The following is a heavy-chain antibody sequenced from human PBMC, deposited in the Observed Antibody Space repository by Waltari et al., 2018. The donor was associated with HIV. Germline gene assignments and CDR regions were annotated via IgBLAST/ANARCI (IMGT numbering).Heavy chain of an antibody. Sequence: QVQLQESGPGLVKPSETLSLICSVYGGPPSGYYWTWIRPPPGKGPEWIGYVHGSGSTKYNPSLQSRVTISIDTSRNQVSLALNSVTAADTAVYFCARVKASYYDGSGFYFLDDWGQGTLVTVSS. V-gene: IGHV4-59*01. CDR1: GGPPSGYY. D-gene: IGHD3-22*01. CDR2: VHGSGST. CDR3: ARVKASYYDGSGFYFLDD. J-gene: IGHJ4*02.